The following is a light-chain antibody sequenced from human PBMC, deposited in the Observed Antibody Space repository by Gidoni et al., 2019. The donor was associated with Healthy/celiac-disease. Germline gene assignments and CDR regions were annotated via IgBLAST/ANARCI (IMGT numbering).Light chain of an antibody. CDR1: SSDVGSYNL. Sequence: QSALTQPASVSGSPGQSITISCPGTSSDVGSYNLVSWYQQHPGKAPKLMIYEGSHRPSGVSNRFSGSKSGNTAALTSSRLQAEDEADYYCCSYAGSSTFDVFGTGTKVTVL. V-gene: IGLV2-23*03. J-gene: IGLJ1*01. CDR3: CSYAGSSTFDV. CDR2: EGS.